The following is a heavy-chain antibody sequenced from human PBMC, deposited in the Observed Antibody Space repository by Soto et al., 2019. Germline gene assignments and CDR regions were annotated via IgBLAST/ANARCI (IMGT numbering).Heavy chain of an antibody. Sequence: ASVKVSCKASGYTFTGYYMHWVRQAPGQGLEWMGWINPNSGGTNYAQKFQGWVTMTRDTSISTAYMELSRLRSDDTAVYYCARDFRRVHWNYVDPRSNYYYYMDVWGKGTTVTVSS. J-gene: IGHJ6*03. CDR1: GYTFTGYY. V-gene: IGHV1-2*04. CDR2: INPNSGGT. CDR3: ARDFRRVHWNYVDPRSNYYYYMDV. D-gene: IGHD1-7*01.